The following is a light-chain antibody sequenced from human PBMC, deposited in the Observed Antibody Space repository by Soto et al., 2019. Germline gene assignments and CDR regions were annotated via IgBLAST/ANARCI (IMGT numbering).Light chain of an antibody. CDR2: DDS. J-gene: IGLJ1*01. CDR3: QVWDSSSDHYV. CDR1: TIGSKS. Sequence: SYELTQPPSVSVAPGQTARITCGGNTIGSKSVHWYQQKPGQAPVLVVYDDSERPSGIPERFSGSNSGNTDTLTISRVEAGDEADYYCQVWDSSSDHYVFGTGTKLTVL. V-gene: IGLV3-21*02.